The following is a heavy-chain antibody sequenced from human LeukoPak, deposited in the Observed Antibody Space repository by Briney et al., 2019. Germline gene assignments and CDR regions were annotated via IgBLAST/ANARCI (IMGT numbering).Heavy chain of an antibody. Sequence: GGSLRLSCAASGFTFSSYWMSWVRQAPGKGLEWVANIKQDGSEKYYVDSVKGRFTISRDSAKNSLYLQMNSLRAEDTAVYYCARVPPNTVTTLQYFDYWGQGTLVTVSS. D-gene: IGHD4-17*01. CDR1: GFTFSSYW. V-gene: IGHV3-7*01. CDR2: IKQDGSEK. J-gene: IGHJ4*02. CDR3: ARVPPNTVTTLQYFDY.